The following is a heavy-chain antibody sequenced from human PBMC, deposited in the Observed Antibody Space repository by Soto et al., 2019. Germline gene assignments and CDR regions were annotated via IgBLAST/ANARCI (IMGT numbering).Heavy chain of an antibody. Sequence: PSETLSLTCAVYGGSFSGYYWSWIRQPPGKGLEWIGEINHSGSTNQDPSLKSRVTISVDTSKNQFSLKVRSVTAADTAVYYCARGVTMRDAPDKDYFDSWGHGTLVTAPQ. CDR3: ARGVTMRDAPDKDYFDS. D-gene: IGHD3-22*01. CDR2: INHSGST. J-gene: IGHJ4*01. CDR1: GGSFSGYY. V-gene: IGHV4-34*01.